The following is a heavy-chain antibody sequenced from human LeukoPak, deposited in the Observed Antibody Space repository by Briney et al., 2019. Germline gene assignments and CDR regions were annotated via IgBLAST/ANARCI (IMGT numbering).Heavy chain of an antibody. J-gene: IGHJ4*02. CDR2: INPNSGGT. CDR1: GYTFTGYY. CDR3: ARSRGDEYSSSADFDY. D-gene: IGHD6-6*01. Sequence: GASVKVSCKASGYTFTGYYMHWVRQAPGQGLEWMGWINPNSGGTNYAQKFQGRVTMTRDTSISTAYMELSRLGSDDTAVYYCARSRGDEYSSSADFDYWGQGTLVTVSS. V-gene: IGHV1-2*02.